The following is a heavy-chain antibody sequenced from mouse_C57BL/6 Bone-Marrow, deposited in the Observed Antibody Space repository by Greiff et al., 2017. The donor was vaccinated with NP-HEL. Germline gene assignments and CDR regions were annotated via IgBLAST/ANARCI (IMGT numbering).Heavy chain of an antibody. J-gene: IGHJ1*03. Sequence: DVKLVESGGGLVQPGESLKLSCESNEYEFPSHDMSWVRKTPEKRLELVAAINSDGGSTYYPDTMESRFIISRDNTKKTLYLQMGSLRSEDTALYYCARHSGDWYFDVWGTGTTVTVSS. CDR1: EYEFPSHD. V-gene: IGHV5-2*01. D-gene: IGHD1-1*02. CDR3: ARHSGDWYFDV. CDR2: INSDGGST.